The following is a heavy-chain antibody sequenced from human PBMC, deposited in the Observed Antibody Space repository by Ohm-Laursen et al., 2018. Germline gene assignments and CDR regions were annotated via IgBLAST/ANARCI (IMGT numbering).Heavy chain of an antibody. CDR2: IYYSGST. V-gene: IGHV4-31*03. D-gene: IGHD1-26*01. Sequence: TLSLTCTVSGGSISSGGYYWSWIRQHPGKGLEWIGYIYYSGSTYYNPSLKSRVTISVDTSKNQFSLKLSSVTAADTAVYYCAYSGSYSYFDYWGQGTLATVSS. J-gene: IGHJ4*02. CDR3: AYSGSYSYFDY. CDR1: GGSISSGGYY.